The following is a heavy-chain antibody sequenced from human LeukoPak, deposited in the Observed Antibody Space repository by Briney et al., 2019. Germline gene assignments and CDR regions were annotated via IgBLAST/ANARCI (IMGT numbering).Heavy chain of an antibody. D-gene: IGHD5-18*01. CDR3: ARDLARDGYSYGYNY. V-gene: IGHV1-18*01. CDR1: GYTFTSYG. J-gene: IGHJ4*02. CDR2: IGAYNGNT. Sequence: ASVKVSCKASGYTFTSYGISWVRQAPGQGLEWMGWIGAYNGNTNYAQKLQGRVTMTTDTSTSTAYMELRSLRSDDTAVYYCARDLARDGYSYGYNYWGQGTLVTVSS.